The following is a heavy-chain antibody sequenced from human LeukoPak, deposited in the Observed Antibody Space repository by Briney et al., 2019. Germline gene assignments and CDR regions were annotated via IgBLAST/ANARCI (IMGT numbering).Heavy chain of an antibody. Sequence: ASVTLSCKASGYTFTGYYMHWVRQAPGQGLEWMGWINPDSGGTNYAQKFQGRVTMTRDTSISTAYMELTRLTSDDTAVYYCARDRTSSWYGGEDYWGQGPLGPVSS. J-gene: IGHJ4*02. V-gene: IGHV1-2*02. D-gene: IGHD6-13*01. CDR2: INPDSGGT. CDR3: ARDRTSSWYGGEDY. CDR1: GYTFTGYY.